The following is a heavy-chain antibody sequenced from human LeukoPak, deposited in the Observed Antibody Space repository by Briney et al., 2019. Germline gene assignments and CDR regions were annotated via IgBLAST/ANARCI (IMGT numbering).Heavy chain of an antibody. D-gene: IGHD3-9*01. J-gene: IGHJ4*02. CDR1: GYIFTGYY. CDR2: INPNRGGT. V-gene: IGHV1-2*02. Sequence: ASVKVSCKASGYIFTGYYMHWVRQAPGQGLEWMGWINPNRGGTNYAQKFQGRVTMTRDTSISTAYMELSRLRSDDTAVYYCAKFGPQLRYFDWLLPMFDYWGQGTLVTVSS. CDR3: AKFGPQLRYFDWLLPMFDY.